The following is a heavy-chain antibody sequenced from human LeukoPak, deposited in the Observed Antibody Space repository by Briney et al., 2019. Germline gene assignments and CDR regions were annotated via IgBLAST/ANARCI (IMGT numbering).Heavy chain of an antibody. Sequence: SETLSLTCTVSGGSISSSSYYWGWIRQPPGKGLEWIGSIYYSGSTYYNPSLKSRVTVSLDTSKNEFSLILTSVTAADTAVYYCARSRGSWYVYYYMDVWGKGTTVTVSS. CDR1: GGSISSSSYY. V-gene: IGHV4-39*01. D-gene: IGHD6-13*01. CDR2: IYYSGST. J-gene: IGHJ6*03. CDR3: ARSRGSWYVYYYMDV.